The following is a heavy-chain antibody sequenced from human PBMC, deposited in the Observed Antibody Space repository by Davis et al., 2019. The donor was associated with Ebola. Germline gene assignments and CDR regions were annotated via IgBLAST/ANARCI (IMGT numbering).Heavy chain of an antibody. D-gene: IGHD2-8*02. CDR1: GFTFSSYG. Sequence: GGSLRLSCAASGFTFSSYGMHWVRQAPGKGLEWVAVIWYDGSNKYYADSVKGRFTISRDNSKNTLYLQMNSLKTEDTAVYYCTISSSGLDYWGQGTLVTVSS. J-gene: IGHJ4*02. V-gene: IGHV3-33*01. CDR2: IWYDGSNK. CDR3: TISSSGLDY.